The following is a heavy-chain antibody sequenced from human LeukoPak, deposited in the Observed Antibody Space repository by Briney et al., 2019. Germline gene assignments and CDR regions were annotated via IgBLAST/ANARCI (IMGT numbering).Heavy chain of an antibody. D-gene: IGHD1-26*01. CDR1: GFIFSNYA. J-gene: IGHJ4*02. V-gene: IGHV3-23*01. CDR2: ISGSGGNT. Sequence: SGGSLRLSCAASGFIFSNYAMIWVRQVAGKGLEWVSSISGSGGNTYYADSVKGRFTVSRDNSNDIVYLQMNSLRAEDTAVYYCARGRYSGSYLSEFWGQGTLVTVSS. CDR3: ARGRYSGSYLSEF.